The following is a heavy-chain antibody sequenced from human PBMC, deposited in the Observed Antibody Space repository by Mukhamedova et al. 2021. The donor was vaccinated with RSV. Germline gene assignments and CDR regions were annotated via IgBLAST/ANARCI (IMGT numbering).Heavy chain of an antibody. V-gene: IGHV3-23*01. CDR3: AKDPLILPMGSSWYSEYDAFDI. CDR2: GGST. J-gene: IGHJ3*02. Sequence: GGSTYYADSVKGRFTISRDNSKNTLYLQMNSLRAEDTAVYYCAKDPLILPMGSSWYSEYDAFDIWGQGTMVTVSS. D-gene: IGHD6-13*01.